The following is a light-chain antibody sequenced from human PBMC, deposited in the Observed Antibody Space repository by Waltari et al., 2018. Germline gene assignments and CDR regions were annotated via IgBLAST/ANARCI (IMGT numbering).Light chain of an antibody. CDR2: LGS. CDR3: MQAVQTRT. V-gene: IGKV2-28*01. CDR1: QSLLHSNGYNY. Sequence: DIWMTQSPLSLPVTPGERPSFSCRSSQSLLHSNGYNYLDWYLQKPGQSPQLLIYLGSNRASGVPDRFSGSGSGTDFTLKISRVEAEDVGVYYCMQAVQTRTFGQGTRLEIK. J-gene: IGKJ5*01.